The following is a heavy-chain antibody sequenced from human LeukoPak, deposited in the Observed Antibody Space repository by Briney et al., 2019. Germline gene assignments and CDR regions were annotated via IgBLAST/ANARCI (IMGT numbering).Heavy chain of an antibody. CDR3: ARGKMYWATLRYFDRLGDYYYGMDV. V-gene: IGHV1-8*01. J-gene: IGHJ6*02. Sequence: ASVKVSCKASGYTFTSYDINWVRQATGRRVERGGWMNPNSGNTGYAQKFQGRVTMTRNTSISTAYMELSSLRSEDTAVYYCARGKMYWATLRYFDRLGDYYYGMDVWGQGTTVTVSS. CDR2: MNPNSGNT. D-gene: IGHD3-9*01. CDR1: GYTFTSYD.